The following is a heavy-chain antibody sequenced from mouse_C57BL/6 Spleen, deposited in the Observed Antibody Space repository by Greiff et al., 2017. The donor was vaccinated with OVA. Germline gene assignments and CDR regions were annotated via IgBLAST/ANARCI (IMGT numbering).Heavy chain of an antibody. CDR1: GYTFTSYW. D-gene: IGHD2-1*01. CDR3: ASPLIYYGNYVAY. Sequence: VKLQQPGAELVKPGASVKVSCKASGYTFTSYWMHWVKQRPGQGLEWIGRIHPSDSDTNYNQKFKGKATLTVDKSSSTAYMQLSSLTSEDSAVYYCASPLIYYGNYVAYWGQGTLVTVSA. CDR2: IHPSDSDT. J-gene: IGHJ3*01. V-gene: IGHV1-74*01.